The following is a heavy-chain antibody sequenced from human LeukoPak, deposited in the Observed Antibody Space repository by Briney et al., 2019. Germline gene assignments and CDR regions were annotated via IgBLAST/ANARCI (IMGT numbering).Heavy chain of an antibody. Sequence: GVSLRLSCTASGFTFGDYAMSWVRQAPGKGLEWVGFIRSKAYGGTTEYAASVKGRFTISRDDSKSIAYLQMNSLKTEDTAVYYCTTEGYYYYYGMDVWGQGTTVTVSS. CDR2: IRSKAYGGTT. CDR3: TTEGYYYYYGMDV. V-gene: IGHV3-49*04. CDR1: GFTFGDYA. J-gene: IGHJ6*02.